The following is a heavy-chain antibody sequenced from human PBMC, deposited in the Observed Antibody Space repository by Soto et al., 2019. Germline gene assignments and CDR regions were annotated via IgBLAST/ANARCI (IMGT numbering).Heavy chain of an antibody. D-gene: IGHD1-1*01. J-gene: IGHJ6*03. Sequence: GESLKISCKGSGYSFTSYWIGWARQMPGKGLEWMGIIYPGDSDTRYSPSFQGQVTISADKSISTAYLQWSSLKASDTAMYYCARLPHDAGKDVPDPPLYYYYYMDVWGKGTTVTAP. V-gene: IGHV5-51*01. CDR1: GYSFTSYW. CDR2: IYPGDSDT. CDR3: ARLPHDAGKDVPDPPLYYYYYMDV.